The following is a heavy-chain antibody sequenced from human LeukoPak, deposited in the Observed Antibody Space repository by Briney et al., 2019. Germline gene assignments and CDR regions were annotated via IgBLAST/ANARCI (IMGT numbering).Heavy chain of an antibody. CDR2: ISGSGGST. D-gene: IGHD3-22*01. CDR1: GFTFSNYA. V-gene: IGHV3-23*01. Sequence: GGSLRLSCAASGFTFSNYAMSWVRQAPGKGLEWVSAISGSGGSTYYADSVKGRFTISRDNAKNTLYLQMNSLRAEDTAVYYCAREVHSSGYFFFDYWGQGTLVTVSS. J-gene: IGHJ4*02. CDR3: AREVHSSGYFFFDY.